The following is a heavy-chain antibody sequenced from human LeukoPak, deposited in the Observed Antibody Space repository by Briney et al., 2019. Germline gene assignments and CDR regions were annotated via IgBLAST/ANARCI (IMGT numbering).Heavy chain of an antibody. J-gene: IGHJ4*02. CDR1: GFIFSSYS. Sequence: GGSLRLSCAASGFIFSSYSMSWVRQAPGKGLERVSYINGPSDTIYYADSVKGRFSISRDNAKYSVYLQMSSLRAEDTAVYYCTTYGRDGYRGYFWGQGALVTVSS. CDR2: INGPSDTI. D-gene: IGHD5-24*01. V-gene: IGHV3-48*04. CDR3: TTYGRDGYRGYF.